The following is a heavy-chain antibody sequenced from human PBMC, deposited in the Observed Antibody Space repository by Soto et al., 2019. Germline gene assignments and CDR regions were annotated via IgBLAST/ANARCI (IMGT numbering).Heavy chain of an antibody. CDR1: GGSLTNYV. CDR2: IIPLSGTT. D-gene: IGHD3-22*01. J-gene: IGHJ4*02. Sequence: SVKVSCKASGGSLTNYVIKWVRQAPGQGLEWVGGIIPLSGTTNYAQKFQGRVTITADVSTSTAYMELSSLRSEDTAVYYCARAHPYYYDSPRSWQAFDYWGQGTLVTVSS. V-gene: IGHV1-69*13. CDR3: ARAHPYYYDSPRSWQAFDY.